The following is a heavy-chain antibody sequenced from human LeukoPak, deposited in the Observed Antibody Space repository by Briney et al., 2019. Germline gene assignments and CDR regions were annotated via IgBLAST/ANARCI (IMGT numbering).Heavy chain of an antibody. CDR1: GYSISSNHW. CDR3: ARIGPILGAAWVDY. D-gene: IGHD3-3*02. CDR2: IFYAGST. J-gene: IGHJ4*02. V-gene: IGHV4-28*01. Sequence: PSETLSLTCAVSGYSISSNHWWGWIRQPPGKGLEWIGYIFYAGSTYYNPSLKSRVTMSVDTSQNQFSLRLSSVTAVDTAVYYCARIGPILGAAWVDYWGQGTLVSVSS.